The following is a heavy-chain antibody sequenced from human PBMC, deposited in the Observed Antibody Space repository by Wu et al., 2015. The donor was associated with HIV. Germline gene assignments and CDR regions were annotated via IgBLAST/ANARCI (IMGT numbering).Heavy chain of an antibody. J-gene: IGHJ2*01. CDR2: INADTGAT. CDR3: ARYIGYCYFDF. CDR1: GGTPFTGYF. V-gene: IGHV1-2*02. Sequence: QVQLVQSGAEVKKPGASVKVSCKASGGTPFTGYFLHWVRQAPGQGLEWMGWINADTGATRYAQKFQGRVTLTRDTSITTTHMELSGLKSDDTAVYYCARYIGYCYFDFWGRGTLVTVSS.